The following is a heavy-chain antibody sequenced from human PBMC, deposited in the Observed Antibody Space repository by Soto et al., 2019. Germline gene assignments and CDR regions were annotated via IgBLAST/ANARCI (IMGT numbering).Heavy chain of an antibody. CDR1: GFSLRNARMG. V-gene: IGHV2-26*01. Sequence: QVTLKESGPVLVKPTETLTLTCTVSGFSLRNARMGVSWIRQPPGKALEWLAHILSSDEKSYNTSLKGRVTLPKDTSKSQVVLTMTYVDPVDTATYFCARMLAVNYYYYDVDVWGEGTTVTVSS. CDR3: ARMLAVNYYYYDVDV. CDR2: ILSSDEK. D-gene: IGHD3-22*01. J-gene: IGHJ6*02.